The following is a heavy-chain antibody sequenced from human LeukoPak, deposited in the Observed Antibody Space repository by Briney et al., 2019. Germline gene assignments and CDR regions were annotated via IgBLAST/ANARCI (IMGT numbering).Heavy chain of an antibody. CDR2: IYSGGST. Sequence: GGSLRLSCAASGFTVGNNYMSWVRQAPGKGLEWVSVIYSGGSTYYADSVKGRFTISRDNLKNTLFLQMNSLRAEDTAVYYCARAFQYGSGSHPYSLWGQGTLVTVSS. D-gene: IGHD3-10*01. CDR3: ARAFQYGSGSHPYSL. CDR1: GFTVGNNY. J-gene: IGHJ4*02. V-gene: IGHV3-66*01.